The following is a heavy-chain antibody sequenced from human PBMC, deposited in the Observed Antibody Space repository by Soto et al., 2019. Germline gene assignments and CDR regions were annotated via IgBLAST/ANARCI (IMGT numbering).Heavy chain of an antibody. D-gene: IGHD2-2*01. CDR2: VSGSGGSR. CDR1: GFTFSNYA. Sequence: EVQLLESGGGLVQPGGSLRLSCAGSGFTFSNYAISWVRQTPGKGLEWVSGVSGSGGSRHYADSVKDRFTISRDNSRNTVFLQMNSLRAEDTALYYCTTGSRFMPGYGMDVWGQGTTVTVSS. J-gene: IGHJ6*02. CDR3: TTGSRFMPGYGMDV. V-gene: IGHV3-23*01.